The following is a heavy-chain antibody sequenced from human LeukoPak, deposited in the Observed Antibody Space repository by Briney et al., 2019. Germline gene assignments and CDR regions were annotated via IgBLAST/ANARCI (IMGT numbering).Heavy chain of an antibody. CDR3: ARDITRGAFDI. Sequence: ASVKVSCKASGYTFTRYYMHWVRQAPGQGLEWMGIINPSGGSTSYAQKFQGRVTMTRDMSTSTVYMELSSLRSEDTAVYYCARDITRGAFDIWGQGTMVTVSS. CDR1: GYTFTRYY. CDR2: INPSGGST. J-gene: IGHJ3*02. V-gene: IGHV1-46*01. D-gene: IGHD1-14*01.